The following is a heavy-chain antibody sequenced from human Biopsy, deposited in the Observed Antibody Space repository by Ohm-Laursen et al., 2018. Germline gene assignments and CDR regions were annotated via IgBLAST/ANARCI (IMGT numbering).Heavy chain of an antibody. CDR2: IYSSGGT. V-gene: IGHV4-61*10. Sequence: SETLSLTCTVSGGSVSSGDYYWNWIRQPAGKGLEWIGRIYSSGGTKYNPSLKSRVTMSVDTSKKQLSLKVRSVTAADTAVYYCASAGYNPDWNFDLWGRGTRVTVSS. CDR3: ASAGYNPDWNFDL. CDR1: GGSVSSGDYY. D-gene: IGHD5-24*01. J-gene: IGHJ2*01.